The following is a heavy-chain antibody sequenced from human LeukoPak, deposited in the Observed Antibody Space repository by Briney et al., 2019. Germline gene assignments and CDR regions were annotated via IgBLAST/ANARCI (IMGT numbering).Heavy chain of an antibody. D-gene: IGHD3-10*01. V-gene: IGHV3-23*01. CDR1: GFTFSNYA. CDR2: ISGGSGNI. Sequence: GGSLRLSCSVSGFTFSNYAMHWVRQAPWKGLEWVSLISGGSGNIYYVDSVKGRFTISRDNSKNTLYVQMTSLRAEDTAIYYCAKGSDYYGSVTSKKTDWGQGTLVTVSS. CDR3: AKGSDYYGSVTSKKTD. J-gene: IGHJ4*02.